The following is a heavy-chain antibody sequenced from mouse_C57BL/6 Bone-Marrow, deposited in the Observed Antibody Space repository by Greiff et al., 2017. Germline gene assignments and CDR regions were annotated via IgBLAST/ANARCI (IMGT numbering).Heavy chain of an antibody. D-gene: IGHD4-1*01. J-gene: IGHJ3*01. V-gene: IGHV1-55*01. CDR1: GYTFTSYW. Sequence: QVQLQQPGAELVMPGASVKMSCKASGYTFTSYWITWVKQRPGQGLEWIGDIYPGSGSTNYNEKFKSKATLTVDKSSSTAYMQLSSLTSEDSAVYYGACPGAWFAYWGQGTRVTVSA. CDR2: IYPGSGST. CDR3: ACPGAWFAY.